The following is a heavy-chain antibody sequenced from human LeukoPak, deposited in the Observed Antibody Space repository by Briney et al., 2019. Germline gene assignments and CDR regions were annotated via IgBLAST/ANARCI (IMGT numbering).Heavy chain of an antibody. CDR1: GYTFTSYG. V-gene: IGHV1-18*01. Sequence: ASVKVSCKASGYTFTSYGISWVRQAPGQGLEWMGWISAYNGNTNYAQKLQGRVTMTTDTSTSTAYMELRSLRSDDTAVYYCARDPHYDILTGYPDFDYWGQGTLVTVSS. D-gene: IGHD3-9*01. CDR3: ARDPHYDILTGYPDFDY. J-gene: IGHJ4*02. CDR2: ISAYNGNT.